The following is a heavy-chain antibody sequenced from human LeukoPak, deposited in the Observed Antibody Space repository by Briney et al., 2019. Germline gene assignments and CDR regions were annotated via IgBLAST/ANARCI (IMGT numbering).Heavy chain of an antibody. V-gene: IGHV4-34*01. CDR2: INHSGST. CDR3: ARDPLNYDSSGGGVDP. CDR1: GGSFSGYY. J-gene: IGHJ5*02. D-gene: IGHD3-22*01. Sequence: SETLSLTCAVYGGSFSGYYWSWIRQPPGKGLEWIGEINHSGSTNYNPSLKSRVTISVDTFKNQFSLKLSSVTAADTAVYYCARDPLNYDSSGGGVDPWGQGTLVTVSS.